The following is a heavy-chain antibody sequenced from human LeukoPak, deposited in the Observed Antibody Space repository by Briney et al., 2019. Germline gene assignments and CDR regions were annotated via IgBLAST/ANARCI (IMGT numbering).Heavy chain of an antibody. CDR1: GYTFTSYY. CDR3: ARSIVVVVAATRGFDP. Sequence: ASVKVSCKASGYTFTSYYMHWVRQAPGQGLEWMGIINPSGGSTSYAQKLQGRVTMTRDTSTSTVYMELSSLRSEDTAVYYCARSIVVVVAATRGFDPWGQGTLVTVSS. J-gene: IGHJ5*02. CDR2: INPSGGST. D-gene: IGHD2-15*01. V-gene: IGHV1-46*01.